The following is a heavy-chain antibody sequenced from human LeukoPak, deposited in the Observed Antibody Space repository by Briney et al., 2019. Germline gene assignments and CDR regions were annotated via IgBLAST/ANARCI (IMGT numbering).Heavy chain of an antibody. V-gene: IGHV4-59*01. D-gene: IGHD3-16*01. Sequence: SETLSLTCTVSGGSISSYYWSWIRQPPGKGLEWIGYIYYSGSTNYNPSLKSRVTISVDTSKNQFSLKLSSVTAADTAVYYCARASGGGDNWFDPWGQGTLVTISS. CDR3: ARASGGGDNWFDP. J-gene: IGHJ5*02. CDR1: GGSISSYY. CDR2: IYYSGST.